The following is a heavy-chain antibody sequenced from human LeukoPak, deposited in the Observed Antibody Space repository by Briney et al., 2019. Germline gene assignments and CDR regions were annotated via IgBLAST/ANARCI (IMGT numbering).Heavy chain of an antibody. CDR3: ARDGDSSGYPGRDY. CDR1: GYTFTSYG. CDR2: IGAYNGNT. Sequence: ASVKVSCKASGYTFTSYGISWVRQAPGQGHEWMGWIGAYNGNTNYAQKLQGRVTMTTDTSTSTAYMELRSLRSDDTAVYYCARDGDSSGYPGRDYWGQRTLVTVSS. V-gene: IGHV1-18*01. J-gene: IGHJ4*02. D-gene: IGHD6-19*01.